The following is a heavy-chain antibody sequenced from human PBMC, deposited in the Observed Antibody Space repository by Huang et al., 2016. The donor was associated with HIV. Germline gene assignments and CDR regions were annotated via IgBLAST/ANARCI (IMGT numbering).Heavy chain of an antibody. CDR3: ARHERWAMVRGVPQWGFDY. Sequence: QLQLQESGPGLVKPSETLSLTCTVPGGSISSSSYYWGWIRQPPGKGLEWFGTIYDSGSTYYSPSRKGRVTISVDTSKNQFSLKLGSGTAADTAVYDCARHERWAMVRGVPQWGFDYWGQGTLVTVSS. CDR2: IYDSGST. CDR1: GGSISSSSYY. D-gene: IGHD3-10*01. J-gene: IGHJ4*02. V-gene: IGHV4-39*01.